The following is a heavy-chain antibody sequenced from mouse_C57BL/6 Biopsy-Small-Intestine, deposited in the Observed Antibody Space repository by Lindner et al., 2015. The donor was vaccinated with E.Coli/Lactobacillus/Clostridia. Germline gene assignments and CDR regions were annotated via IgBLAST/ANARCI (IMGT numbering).Heavy chain of an antibody. CDR1: GFSFNTYA. J-gene: IGHJ4*01. Sequence: VQLQESGGGLVQPKGSLKLSCAASGFSFNTYAMNWVRQAPGKGLEWVARIRSKSNNYATYYADSVKDRFTISRDDSESMLYLQMNNLKTEDTAMYYCVRHEKIRNYYGSSYDAMDYWGQGTSVTVSS. CDR2: IRSKSNNYAT. V-gene: IGHV10-1*01. CDR3: VRHEKIRNYYGSSYDAMDY. D-gene: IGHD1-1*01.